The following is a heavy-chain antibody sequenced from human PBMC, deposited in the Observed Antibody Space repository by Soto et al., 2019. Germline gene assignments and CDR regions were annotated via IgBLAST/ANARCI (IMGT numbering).Heavy chain of an antibody. CDR2: IRSSSSPK. V-gene: IGHV3-48*01. J-gene: IGHJ6*02. CDR1: GFIFSSYS. CDR3: ARKGYGDYGGMDV. Sequence: GGSLRLSXAASGFIFSSYSMNWVRQAPGKGLEWVSYIRSSSSPKYYADSVKGRFTISRDNANNSLYLQMNSLRAEDTAVYYCARKGYGDYGGMDVWGQGTTVTVSS. D-gene: IGHD4-17*01.